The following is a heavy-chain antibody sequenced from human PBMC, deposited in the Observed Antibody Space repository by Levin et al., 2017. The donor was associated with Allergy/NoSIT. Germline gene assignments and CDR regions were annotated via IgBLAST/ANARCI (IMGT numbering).Heavy chain of an antibody. CDR3: ARRPESYFYGSGSYYSWFDP. Sequence: SETLSLACAVYGGSFSGYYWSWIRQPPGKGLEWIGEINHSGNTNYNPSLKSRVTISVDTSKNQFSLKLSSVTAADTAVYYCARRPESYFYGSGSYYSWFDPWGQGTLVTVSS. CDR2: INHSGNT. D-gene: IGHD3-10*01. J-gene: IGHJ5*02. CDR1: GGSFSGYY. V-gene: IGHV4-34*01.